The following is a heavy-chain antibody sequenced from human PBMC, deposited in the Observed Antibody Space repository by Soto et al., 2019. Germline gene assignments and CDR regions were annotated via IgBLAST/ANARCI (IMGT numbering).Heavy chain of an antibody. V-gene: IGHV1-24*01. CDR2: FDPEDGET. CDR1: GYALTELS. CDR3: ATDGRGYSSWYYMDV. J-gene: IGHJ6*03. D-gene: IGHD6-19*01. Sequence: ASLKVSGKVAGYALTELSMHWLRQTHGKGLEWMGGFDPEDGETIYAQKFQGRVTMTEDTSTDTAYMELSSLRSEDTAVYYCATDGRGYSSWYYMDVRGKGTTVTVSS.